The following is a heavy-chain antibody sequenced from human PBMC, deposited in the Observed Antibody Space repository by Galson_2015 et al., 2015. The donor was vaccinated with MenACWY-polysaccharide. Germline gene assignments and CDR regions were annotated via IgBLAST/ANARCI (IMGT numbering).Heavy chain of an antibody. Sequence: SLRLSCAASGFSFSTSWVYWVHQAPGKGLVWVSRINSDGSGTSYADSVKGRFTISRDNAKNTVYLQMNSLRAEDTAVYYCARAGYCTSTSCYTSVRLWGQGTLVTVSS. D-gene: IGHD2-2*02. CDR1: GFSFSTSW. CDR3: ARAGYCTSTSCYTSVRL. V-gene: IGHV3-74*01. J-gene: IGHJ4*02. CDR2: INSDGSGT.